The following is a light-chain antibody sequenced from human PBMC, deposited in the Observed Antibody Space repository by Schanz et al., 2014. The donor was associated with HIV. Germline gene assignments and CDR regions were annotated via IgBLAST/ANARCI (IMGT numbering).Light chain of an antibody. J-gene: IGLJ3*02. Sequence: QPVLTQSPSASASLGASVKLTCTLSSGYSSYAIAWHQQQPEKGPRYLMKLNSDGSHSKGDGIPDRFSGSSSGAERYLTISSLQSEDEADYYCATWDSTTLWVFGGGTKLTVL. CDR1: SGYSSYA. CDR2: LNSDGSH. V-gene: IGLV4-69*01. CDR3: ATWDSTTLWV.